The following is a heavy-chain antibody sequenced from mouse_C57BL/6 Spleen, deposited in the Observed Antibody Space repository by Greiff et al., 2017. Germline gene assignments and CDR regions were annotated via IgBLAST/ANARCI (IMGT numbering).Heavy chain of an antibody. V-gene: IGHV1-81*01. CDR2: IYPRCGNT. Sequence: QVQLKESGAELARPGASVKLSCTASGYTFTSYGISWVKQRTGQGLEWIGEIYPRCGNTYYNEKFKGKATLTADKSSSTAYMELRSLTSEDSAVYFCASHYGNYEEGAMDYWGQGTSVTVSS. CDR3: ASHYGNYEEGAMDY. J-gene: IGHJ4*01. D-gene: IGHD2-1*01. CDR1: GYTFTSYG.